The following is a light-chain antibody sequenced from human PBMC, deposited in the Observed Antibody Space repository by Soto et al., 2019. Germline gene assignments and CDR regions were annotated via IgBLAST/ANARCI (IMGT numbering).Light chain of an antibody. V-gene: IGLV2-23*02. J-gene: IGLJ1*01. Sequence: QSALTQPASVSGSPGQSVAISCTGTASDVGTYNLVSWYQQYPGKAPKLLIYEVTKRPSGVSNRFSGSKSGDTASLTISGLQAEDEADYYCSSYAFSTPPHYLFGTGTKLTVL. CDR3: SSYAFSTPPHYL. CDR2: EVT. CDR1: ASDVGTYNL.